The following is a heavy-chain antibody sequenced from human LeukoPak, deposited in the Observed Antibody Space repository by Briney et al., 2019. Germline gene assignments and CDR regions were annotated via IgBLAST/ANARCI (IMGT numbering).Heavy chain of an antibody. CDR3: ARTIAMTGIDYFDQ. J-gene: IGHJ4*02. CDR1: GFTVSSNY. D-gene: IGHD6-19*01. V-gene: IGHV3-53*01. CDR2: MYSDGSA. Sequence: PGRSLRLSCAASGFTVSSNYMSWVRQAPGKGLEWVSVMYSDGSAYYADSVKGRFTISRDNSKNRLFLQMNSLRDEDTAVYFCARTIAMTGIDYFDQWGQGTLVTAS.